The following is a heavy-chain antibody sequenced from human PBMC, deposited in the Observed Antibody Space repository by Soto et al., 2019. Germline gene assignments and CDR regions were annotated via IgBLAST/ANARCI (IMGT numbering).Heavy chain of an antibody. D-gene: IGHD4-17*01. CDR3: AKDSPTVTPYFDY. Sequence: QVQLVESGGGVVQPGRSLRLSCAASGFTFSSYGMHWVRQAPGKGLEWVAVISYDGSNKYYADSVKGRFTISRDNSKNTLYLQINSLRAEDTAVYYCAKDSPTVTPYFDYWGQGTLVTVSS. CDR1: GFTFSSYG. CDR2: ISYDGSNK. V-gene: IGHV3-30*18. J-gene: IGHJ4*02.